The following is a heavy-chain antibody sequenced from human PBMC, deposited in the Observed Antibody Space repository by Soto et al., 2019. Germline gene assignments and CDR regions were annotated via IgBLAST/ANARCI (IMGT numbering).Heavy chain of an antibody. CDR1: GFTFSSYG. V-gene: IGHV3-30*18. CDR2: ISYDRRNK. D-gene: IGHD3-3*01. Sequence: QVQLVESGGGVVQPGRSLRLSCAASGFTFSSYGMHWVRQAPGKGLEWVAVISYDRRNKNYADSVKGRFTISRDNSKNTLYLQMNSLRAEDTAVYYCAKDAYDFWSGYYLYYYYGMDVWGQGTTVTVSS. J-gene: IGHJ6*02. CDR3: AKDAYDFWSGYYLYYYYGMDV.